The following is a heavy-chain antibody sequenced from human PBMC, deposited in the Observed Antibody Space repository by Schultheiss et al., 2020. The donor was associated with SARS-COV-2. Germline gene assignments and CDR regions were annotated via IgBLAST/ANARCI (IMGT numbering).Heavy chain of an antibody. CDR1: GGSISSYY. J-gene: IGHJ5*02. Sequence: SETLSLTCTVSGGSISSYYWSWIRQPPGQGLVWIGYIHYSGSTNYNSYLKSRVTITVDTSKNQFSLKLSSVAAADTAVYYCATSNLPWLQLWFGGWFDPWGQGTLVTVSS. CDR3: ATSNLPWLQLWFGGWFDP. CDR2: IHYSGST. D-gene: IGHD5-18*01. V-gene: IGHV4-59*08.